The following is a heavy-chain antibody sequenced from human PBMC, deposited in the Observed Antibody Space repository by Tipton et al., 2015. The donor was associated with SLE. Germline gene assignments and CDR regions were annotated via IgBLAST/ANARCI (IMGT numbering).Heavy chain of an antibody. D-gene: IGHD2-21*01. V-gene: IGHV4-61*02. J-gene: IGHJ4*02. CDR3: ATLIGGDGGRGY. CDR1: GVSITHTNYY. Sequence: TLSLTCTVSGVSITHTNYYWNWIRQPAGKGLEWIGRIYAGDTTTYNPSPKSRVTISVDKSRNQFSLKLTSVTAADTAVYYCATLIGGDGGRGYWGQGTLVTVSS. CDR2: IYAGDTT.